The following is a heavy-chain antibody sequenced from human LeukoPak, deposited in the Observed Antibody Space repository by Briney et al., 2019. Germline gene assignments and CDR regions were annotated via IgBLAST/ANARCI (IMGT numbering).Heavy chain of an antibody. CDR3: AKNDYGSGIFDY. D-gene: IGHD3-10*01. J-gene: IGHJ4*02. V-gene: IGHV1-69*13. CDR2: IIPVSGAA. CDR1: GGIFISYA. Sequence: ASVKVSCKTSGGIFISYAISWLRQAPGQGVEWRGGIIPVSGAANYAQKFQGRVAITADESTSTAYMELSSLRSNDMAVYYCAKNDYGSGIFDYWGQGTLVTVSS.